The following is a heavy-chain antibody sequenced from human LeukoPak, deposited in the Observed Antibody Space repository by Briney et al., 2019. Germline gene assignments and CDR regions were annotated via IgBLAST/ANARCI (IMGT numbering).Heavy chain of an antibody. CDR3: AKGDTAQTDSSGYYWPFDY. CDR2: NTGSGGST. V-gene: IGHV3-23*01. D-gene: IGHD3-22*01. Sequence: GGSLRLSCTVSGFTVSSNSMSGVRQPPGRGLEWGSANTGSGGSTYCADSVRRRFTYPGDNSKTTQYLQMNLLSADATAVFYFAKGDTAQTDSSGYYWPFDYWGQGTPVTVSS. CDR1: GFTVSSNS. J-gene: IGHJ4*02.